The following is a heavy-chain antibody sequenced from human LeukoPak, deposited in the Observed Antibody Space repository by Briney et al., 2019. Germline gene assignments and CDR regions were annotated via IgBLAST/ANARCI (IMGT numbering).Heavy chain of an antibody. CDR1: GFTFSSYA. D-gene: IGHD3-10*01. Sequence: PGRSLRLSCAASGFTFSSYAMHWVRQAPRKGLEWVAVISYDGSKKYYAHSVKGRFTLSRDNSKNTLYLQMNSLRAEDTAVYYCARDGESGLLTMVRGVPLYLFDYWGQGTLVTVSS. V-gene: IGHV3-30-3*01. J-gene: IGHJ4*02. CDR3: ARDGESGLLTMVRGVPLYLFDY. CDR2: ISYDGSKK.